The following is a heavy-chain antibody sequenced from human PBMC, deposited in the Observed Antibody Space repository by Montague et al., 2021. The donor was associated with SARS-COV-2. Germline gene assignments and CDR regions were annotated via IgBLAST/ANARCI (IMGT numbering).Heavy chain of an antibody. CDR2: SSGSDGGT. V-gene: IGHV3-23*01. CDR1: GFTFSNSA. Sequence: RLSCAASGFTFSNSAMNWVRQAPGKGLEWVSGSSGSDGGTHYADSVKGRFTISRDNSKNVLYLLMNSLRAEDTALYYCAKDSYYYGLGYGMDVWGQGTTVTVSS. CDR3: AKDSYYYGLGYGMDV. D-gene: IGHD3-10*01. J-gene: IGHJ6*02.